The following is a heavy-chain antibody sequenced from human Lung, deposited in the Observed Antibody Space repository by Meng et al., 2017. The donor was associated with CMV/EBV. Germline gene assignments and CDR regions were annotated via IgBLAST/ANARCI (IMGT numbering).Heavy chain of an antibody. CDR2: IHHSGNT. Sequence: SETLSLXCAVSGGSISTNNWWSWVRQFPGKGLEWIGEIHHSGNTNYNPSLKSRVTISVDKSENQFSLKVNSVTAADTAVYYCARDRGNYYDFWSGLFDPWGQGXLVTVSS. J-gene: IGHJ5*02. CDR1: GGSISTNNW. V-gene: IGHV4-4*02. CDR3: ARDRGNYYDFWSGLFDP. D-gene: IGHD3-3*01.